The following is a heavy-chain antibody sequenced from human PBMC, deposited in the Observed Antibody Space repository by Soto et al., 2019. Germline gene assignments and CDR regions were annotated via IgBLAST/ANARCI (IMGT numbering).Heavy chain of an antibody. CDR1: GGSISSSSYY. V-gene: IGHV4-39*01. CDR2: IYYSGST. Sequence: SETLSLTCTVSGGSISSSSYYWGWIRQPPGKGLEWIGSIYYSGSTYYNPSLKSRVTISVDTSKNQFSLKLSSVTAADTAVYYCARLLRKGGNYGMDVWGQGTTVTVSS. CDR3: ARLLRKGGNYGMDV. J-gene: IGHJ6*02. D-gene: IGHD3-16*01.